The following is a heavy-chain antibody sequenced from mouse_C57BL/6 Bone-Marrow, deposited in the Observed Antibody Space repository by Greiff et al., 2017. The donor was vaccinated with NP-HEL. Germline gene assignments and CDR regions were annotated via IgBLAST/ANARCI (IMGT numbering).Heavy chain of an antibody. Sequence: VQLQQPGAELVKPGASVKMSCKASGYTFISYWITWVKQRPGQGLEWIGDIYPGSGSTNYNEKFKSKATLTVDTSSSTAYMQLSSLTSEDSAVYYCASRDDYDKYFDVWGTGTTVTVSS. CDR2: IYPGSGST. J-gene: IGHJ1*03. CDR1: GYTFISYW. V-gene: IGHV1-55*01. CDR3: ASRDDYDKYFDV. D-gene: IGHD2-4*01.